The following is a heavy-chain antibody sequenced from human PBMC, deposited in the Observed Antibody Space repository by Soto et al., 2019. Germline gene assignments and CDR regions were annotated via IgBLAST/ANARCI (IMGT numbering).Heavy chain of an antibody. V-gene: IGHV3-23*01. Sequence: GGSLRLSCAASGFTFNNYARSWVRQAPGKGLQWVSAISGSGDTTYYADSVKGRFTISRDNSKKTLYLQMNGLRAEDTAVYYCAKDQTAMTTFDFWGQGALVTVSS. CDR1: GFTFNNYA. CDR3: AKDQTAMTTFDF. D-gene: IGHD4-17*01. CDR2: ISGSGDTT. J-gene: IGHJ4*02.